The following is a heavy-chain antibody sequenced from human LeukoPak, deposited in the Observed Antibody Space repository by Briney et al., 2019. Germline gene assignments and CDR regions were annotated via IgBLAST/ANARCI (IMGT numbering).Heavy chain of an antibody. Sequence: ASVKVSCKASGYTFTGYYMHWVRQAPGQGLEWMGWINPNHGDTNYAQKFQDRVSMTRDTSISTAYMRLCRLRSADTAVYYCARSPHILTGENFDYWGQGTLLTVSS. V-gene: IGHV1-2*02. CDR2: INPNHGDT. D-gene: IGHD3-9*01. CDR3: ARSPHILTGENFDY. CDR1: GYTFTGYY. J-gene: IGHJ4*02.